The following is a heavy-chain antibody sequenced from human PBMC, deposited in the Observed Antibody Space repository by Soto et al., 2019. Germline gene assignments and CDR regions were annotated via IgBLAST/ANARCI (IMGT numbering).Heavy chain of an antibody. V-gene: IGHV1-18*01. Sequence: QVHLVQSAAEVKKPGASVKVSCKASGYTFTSNGISWVRQAPGQGLEWMGWISAYNDNTKYAETLKGRVTMTSDTSTNTAYMELRSLRSEDTAVYYCARVPDPSFGVVETGAYWGQGTLVNVS. CDR2: ISAYNDNT. CDR3: ARVPDPSFGVVETGAY. J-gene: IGHJ4*02. D-gene: IGHD3-3*01. CDR1: GYTFTSNG.